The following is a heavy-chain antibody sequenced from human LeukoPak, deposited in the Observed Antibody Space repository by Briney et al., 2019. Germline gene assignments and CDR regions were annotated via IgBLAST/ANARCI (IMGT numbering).Heavy chain of an antibody. CDR3: AKGGYYDSSGYPSRGMDV. Sequence: ETGGSLRLSCAASGFTFSSYGMHWVRQAPGKGLEWVAVISYDGSNKYYADSVKGRFTISRDNSKNTLYLQMNSLRAEDTAVYYCAKGGYYDSSGYPSRGMDVWGQGTTVTVSS. D-gene: IGHD3-22*01. J-gene: IGHJ6*02. CDR1: GFTFSSYG. V-gene: IGHV3-30*18. CDR2: ISYDGSNK.